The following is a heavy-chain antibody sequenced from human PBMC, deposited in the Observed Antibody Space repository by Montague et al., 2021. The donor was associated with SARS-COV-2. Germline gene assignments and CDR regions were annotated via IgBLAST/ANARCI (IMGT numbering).Heavy chain of an antibody. Sequence: SLRLSCAASGFAFSNYAMSWVRQAPGKGLEWVSAITGSGSNTYYADSMKGRFTIFRDNSRNTLYLQINSLRAEDTAVYYCARQNWNDGGDYWGQGTRVTGSS. V-gene: IGHV3-23*01. J-gene: IGHJ4*02. CDR2: ITGSGSNT. D-gene: IGHD1-1*01. CDR3: ARQNWNDGGDY. CDR1: GFAFSNYA.